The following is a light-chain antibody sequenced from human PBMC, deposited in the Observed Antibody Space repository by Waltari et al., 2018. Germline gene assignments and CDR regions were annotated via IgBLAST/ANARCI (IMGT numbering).Light chain of an antibody. CDR1: QSVSSY. Sequence: EIVLTQSPATLSLSPGEIATLSCRASQSVSSYLAWYQQKPGQAPRLLIHDASNRATGIPARFSGSGSGTDFTLTISSLEPEDFAVYYCQQRIDWPLTFGGGTKVKIK. V-gene: IGKV3-11*01. J-gene: IGKJ4*01. CDR2: DAS. CDR3: QQRIDWPLT.